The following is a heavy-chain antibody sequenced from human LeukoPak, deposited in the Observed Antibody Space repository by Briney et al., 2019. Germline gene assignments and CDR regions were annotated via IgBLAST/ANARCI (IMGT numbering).Heavy chain of an antibody. D-gene: IGHD3-22*01. J-gene: IGHJ4*02. Sequence: SETLSLTCTVSGASIISDTYYLGWIRQPPGKGLEWIGSIYYSGSTYYSPSLKSRVTMSVDTSTNQFSLKLISVTAADTALYYCARNFYASSGYYLDDFYFDFWGQGTLVTVSS. CDR2: IYYSGST. CDR1: GASIISDTYY. CDR3: ARNFYASSGYYLDDFYFDF. V-gene: IGHV4-39*07.